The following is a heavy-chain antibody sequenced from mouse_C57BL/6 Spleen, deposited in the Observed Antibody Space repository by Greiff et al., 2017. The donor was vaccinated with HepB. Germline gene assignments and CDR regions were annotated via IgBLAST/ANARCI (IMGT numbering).Heavy chain of an antibody. CDR3: SGGSCEGSGFAY. D-gene: IGHD6-1*01. V-gene: IGHV1-15*01. CDR2: IDPETGGT. CDR1: GYTFTDYE. J-gene: IGHJ3*01. Sequence: QVQLQQSGAELVRPGASVTLSCKASGYTFTDYEMHWVKQTPVHGLEWIGAIDPETGGTAYNQKFKGKAILTADKSSSTAYMELRSLTSEDSAVHYCSGGSCEGSGFAYWGQGTLVTVSA.